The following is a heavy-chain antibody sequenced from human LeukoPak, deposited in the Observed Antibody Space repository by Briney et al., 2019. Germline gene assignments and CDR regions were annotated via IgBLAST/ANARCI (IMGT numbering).Heavy chain of an antibody. V-gene: IGHV3-64*01. D-gene: IGHD6-19*01. Sequence: GGSLRLSCAASAFTFSSYAMHWARQAPGEGLEYVSAISSNGGSTYYANSVKGRFTISRDNSKNTLYLQMGSLRAEDMAVYYCARGSGWTYYYYGMDVWGQGTTVTVSS. CDR1: AFTFSSYA. J-gene: IGHJ6*02. CDR2: ISSNGGST. CDR3: ARGSGWTYYYYGMDV.